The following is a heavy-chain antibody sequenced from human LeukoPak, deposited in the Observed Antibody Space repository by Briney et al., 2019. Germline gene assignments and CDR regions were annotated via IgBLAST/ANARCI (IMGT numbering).Heavy chain of an antibody. Sequence: GGSLRLSCAASGFTFDDYAMHWVRQAPGKGLEWVSLICRGGGSTYYADSVKGRFTISRDNSKNSLYRQMNSMRTEDTALYYCAKDLSLNKYSSGWYGYYYYGMDVWGQGTTVTVS. CDR3: AKDLSLNKYSSGWYGYYYYGMDV. J-gene: IGHJ6*02. V-gene: IGHV3-43*02. D-gene: IGHD6-19*01. CDR1: GFTFDDYA. CDR2: ICRGGGST.